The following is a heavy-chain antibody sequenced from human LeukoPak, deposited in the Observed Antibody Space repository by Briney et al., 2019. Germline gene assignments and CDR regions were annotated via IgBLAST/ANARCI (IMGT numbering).Heavy chain of an antibody. CDR3: ARVAARPFYYFDY. CDR2: IFYSGST. J-gene: IGHJ4*02. CDR1: GGSISSSSYY. D-gene: IGHD6-6*01. Sequence: SETLSLTCTVSGGSISSSSYYWGWIRQPPGKGLEWIGGIFYSGSTYYNPSLKSRVTISVDTSKNQFSLKLSSLTAPDTAVYYCARVAARPFYYFDYWGQGTLVTVSS. V-gene: IGHV4-39*01.